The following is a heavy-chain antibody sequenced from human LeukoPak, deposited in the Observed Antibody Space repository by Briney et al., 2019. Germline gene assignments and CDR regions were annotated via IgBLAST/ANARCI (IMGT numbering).Heavy chain of an antibody. J-gene: IGHJ4*02. CDR1: GFTFSSYG. Sequence: GGSLRLSCAASGFTFSSYGMHWVRQAPGKGLEWVAFVRYDESTKFYADSVKGRFTISRDNSKTTLYLQMNSLRAEDTAVYYCAAPGVPAATYYFDYWGQGTLVTVSS. V-gene: IGHV3-30*02. D-gene: IGHD2-2*01. CDR2: VRYDESTK. CDR3: AAPGVPAATYYFDY.